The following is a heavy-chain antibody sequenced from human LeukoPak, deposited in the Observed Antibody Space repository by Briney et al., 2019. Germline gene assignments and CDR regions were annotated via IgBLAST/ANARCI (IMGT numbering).Heavy chain of an antibody. CDR3: ARGFRSSSSSHYYYYYMDV. CDR2: IYYSGST. Sequence: KSSETLSLTCTVSGGSISSYYWSWIRQPPGKGLEWIGYIYYSGSTNYNSSLKSRVTISVDTSKNQFSLKLSSVTAADTAVYHCARGFRSSSSSHYYYYYMDVWGKGTTVTVSS. CDR1: GGSISSYY. J-gene: IGHJ6*03. D-gene: IGHD6-6*01. V-gene: IGHV4-59*01.